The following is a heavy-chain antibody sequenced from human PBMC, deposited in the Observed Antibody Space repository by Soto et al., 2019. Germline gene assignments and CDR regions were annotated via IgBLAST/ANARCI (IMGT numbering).Heavy chain of an antibody. CDR3: AKPRLYDNNDYHRDGFDV. Sequence: EVKLLESGGGLVQPGGSMRLSCEASGFPFWTYSMSWVRQAPRKGLEWVSGISGSGTATYYTDSVKGRFTVSRDNSKDTLFLQMNTLRVEDRAVYYCAKPRLYDNNDYHRDGFDVWGPGTAVTVSS. J-gene: IGHJ3*01. D-gene: IGHD3-22*01. CDR1: GFPFWTYS. V-gene: IGHV3-23*01. CDR2: ISGSGTAT.